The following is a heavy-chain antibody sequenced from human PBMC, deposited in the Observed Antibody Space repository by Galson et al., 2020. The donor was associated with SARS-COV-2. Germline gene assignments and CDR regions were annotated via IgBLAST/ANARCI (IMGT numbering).Heavy chain of an antibody. CDR1: GFPFSMFA. D-gene: IGHD6-19*01. CDR2: TGGSGLGT. CDR3: ATGLSRDVYGMDV. Sequence: GGSLRLSCAASGFPFSMFAMNWVRQAPGKGLEWVSATGGSGLGTYYADSVKGRFTVSRDDSKKVLYLQMNSLRADDTAVDHCATGLSRDVYGMDVWGQGTTVTVSS. V-gene: IGHV3-23*01. J-gene: IGHJ6*02.